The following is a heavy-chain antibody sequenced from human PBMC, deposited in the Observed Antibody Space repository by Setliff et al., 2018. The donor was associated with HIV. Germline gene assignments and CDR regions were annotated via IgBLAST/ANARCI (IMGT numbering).Heavy chain of an antibody. CDR2: IYPGDSVT. Sequence: GESLKISCRASGYTFTNYWIGWVSQMPGKGLEWIGVIYPGDSVTRYGPSFQGQVFISADRSITTAYLEWSSLKPSDTAMYYCIRRRRAPGTEDLEAVWGQGTLVTVSS. D-gene: IGHD1-26*01. J-gene: IGHJ4*02. CDR1: GYTFTNYW. CDR3: IRRRRAPGTEDLEAV. V-gene: IGHV5-51*01.